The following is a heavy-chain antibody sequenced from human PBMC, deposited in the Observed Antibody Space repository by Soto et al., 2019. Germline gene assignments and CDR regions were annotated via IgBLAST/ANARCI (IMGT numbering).Heavy chain of an antibody. D-gene: IGHD6-19*01. J-gene: IGHJ4*02. CDR1: GFSLSSYT. CDR2: FSTTSPYI. Sequence: VGSLRLSCVASGFSLSSYTINWVRQAPGKGLEWVSSFSTTSPYIYYADSVKGRFTISRDYAKNSLYLQMNSLRADDTAFYYCARVIPGHHIEVAGQGDDWGQGTLVNVSS. V-gene: IGHV3-21*01. CDR3: ARVIPGHHIEVAGQGDD.